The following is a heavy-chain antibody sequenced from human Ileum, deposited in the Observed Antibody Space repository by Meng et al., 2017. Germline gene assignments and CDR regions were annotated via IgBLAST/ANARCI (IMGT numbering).Heavy chain of an antibody. CDR2: IYHSGLV. D-gene: IGHD4-23*01. V-gene: IGHV4-4*02. J-gene: IGHJ4*02. CDR3: AANSGKKMHS. CDR1: GDSTSTTNW. Sequence: QVQLQESGPGLVKPSGTLSLTCAGSGDSTSTTNWWNWVRQPPGEGLEWIGEIYHSGLVNYNLSLKSRVTLSIDKSKNQFSLKLISVTAADTGVYYCAANSGKKMHSWGQGTLVTVSS.